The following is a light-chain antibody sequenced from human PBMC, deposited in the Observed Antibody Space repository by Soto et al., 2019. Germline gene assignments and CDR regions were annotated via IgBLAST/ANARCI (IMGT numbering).Light chain of an antibody. CDR3: QQYKSYWT. V-gene: IGKV1-5*03. CDR1: QRLXNW. CDR2: XAS. Sequence: IQMTQSPSTLCASVGDRVTITCRASQRLXNWFAWYQLKPGKAPKILFDXASSLHSVVSSRFTGSGCGTDITITITSLQAEDFATYCCQQYKSYWTFGQGTKVDIK. J-gene: IGKJ1*01.